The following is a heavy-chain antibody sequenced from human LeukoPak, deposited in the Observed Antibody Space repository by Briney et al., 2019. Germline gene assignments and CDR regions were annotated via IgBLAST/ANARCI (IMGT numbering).Heavy chain of an antibody. J-gene: IGHJ6*02. CDR2: INPNSGGT. D-gene: IGHD4-17*01. V-gene: IGHV1-2*02. CDR3: ARENGDYWTRNYYYGMDV. CDR1: GSTFTCYY. Sequence: SVKFSCKASGSTFTCYYMHWVRPAPGQGLEWMGWINPNSGGTNYAQKFQGRVTMTRDTSISTAYMELSRLRSDDTAVYYCARENGDYWTRNYYYGMDVWGQGTTVTVSS.